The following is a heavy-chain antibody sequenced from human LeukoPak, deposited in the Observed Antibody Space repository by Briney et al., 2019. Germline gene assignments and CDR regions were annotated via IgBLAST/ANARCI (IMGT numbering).Heavy chain of an antibody. D-gene: IGHD6-13*01. CDR1: GYTFTSYY. J-gene: IGHJ6*02. CDR3: ASSSTYYYYGMDV. Sequence: ASVKVSCKASGYTFTSYYMHWVRQAPGQGLEWMGIINPSGGSTSYAQKFQGRVPMTRDTSTSTVYMELSSLRSEDTAVYYCASSSTYYYYGMDVWGQGTTVTVSS. V-gene: IGHV1-46*03. CDR2: INPSGGST.